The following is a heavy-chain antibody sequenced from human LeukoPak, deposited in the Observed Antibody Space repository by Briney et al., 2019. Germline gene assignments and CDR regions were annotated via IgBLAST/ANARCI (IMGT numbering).Heavy chain of an antibody. Sequence: PSETLSLTCTVSRGSISSGDYYWTWIRQPPGKGLEWIGYISYSGSTNYNPSLKSRVTILIDTSKNQISLKLSSVTAAVTAVYYCAAWQNRLFDYWGQGTLVTVSS. CDR1: RGSISSGDYY. CDR3: AAWQNRLFDY. D-gene: IGHD2/OR15-2a*01. CDR2: ISYSGST. V-gene: IGHV4-61*08. J-gene: IGHJ4*02.